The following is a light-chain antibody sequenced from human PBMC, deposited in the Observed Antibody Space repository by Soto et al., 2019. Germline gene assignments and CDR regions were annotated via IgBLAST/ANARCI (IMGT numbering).Light chain of an antibody. CDR2: GAS. V-gene: IGKV3-15*01. CDR3: QQYNNWAL. Sequence: EIVMTHSPATLSVSPGERATLSCRASQSVSSNLAWYQQKPGQAPRLLIYGASTRATGIPARFSGSGSGTEFTLTISSLQSEDFAVYYCQQYNNWALFGGGTKVEIK. CDR1: QSVSSN. J-gene: IGKJ4*01.